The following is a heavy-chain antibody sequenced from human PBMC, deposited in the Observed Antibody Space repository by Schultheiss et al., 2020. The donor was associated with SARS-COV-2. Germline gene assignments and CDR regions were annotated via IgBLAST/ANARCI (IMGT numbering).Heavy chain of an antibody. D-gene: IGHD1-14*01. V-gene: IGHV3-33*01. CDR2: IWYDGSNK. J-gene: IGHJ5*02. Sequence: GGSLRLSCAASGFTFSSYGMHWVRQAPGKGLEWVAVIWYDGSNKYYADSVKGRFTISRDNSKNTLYLQMNSLKTEDTAVYYCTTDVTTPTKSGWFDPWGQGTLVTVSS. CDR3: TTDVTTPTKSGWFDP. CDR1: GFTFSSYG.